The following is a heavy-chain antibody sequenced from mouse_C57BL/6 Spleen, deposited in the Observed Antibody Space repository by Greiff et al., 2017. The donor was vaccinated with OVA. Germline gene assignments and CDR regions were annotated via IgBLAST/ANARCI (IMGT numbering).Heavy chain of an antibody. CDR2: IDPETGGT. Sequence: VQLQQSGAELVRPGASVTLSCKASGYTFTDYDMHWVKQTPVHGLEWIGAIDPETGGTAYNQKFKGKAILTADKSSSTAYMELRSLTSEDSAVYYCTREGYGRSFDYWGQGTTLTVSS. CDR1: GYTFTDYD. CDR3: TREGYGRSFDY. V-gene: IGHV1-15*01. D-gene: IGHD1-1*01. J-gene: IGHJ2*01.